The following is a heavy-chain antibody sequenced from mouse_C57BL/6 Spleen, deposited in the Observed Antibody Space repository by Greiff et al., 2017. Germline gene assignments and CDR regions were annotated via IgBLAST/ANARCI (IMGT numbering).Heavy chain of an antibody. CDR3: AIPLITTVVYWYFDV. Sequence: QVQLQQPGAELVKPGASVKVSCKASGYTFTSYWMHWVKQRPGQGLEWIGRIHPSNSDTNYNQKFKGKATLTVDKSSSTAYMQLSSLTSEDSAVYYCAIPLITTVVYWYFDVWGTGTTVTVSS. V-gene: IGHV1-74*01. CDR2: IHPSNSDT. J-gene: IGHJ1*03. D-gene: IGHD1-1*01. CDR1: GYTFTSYW.